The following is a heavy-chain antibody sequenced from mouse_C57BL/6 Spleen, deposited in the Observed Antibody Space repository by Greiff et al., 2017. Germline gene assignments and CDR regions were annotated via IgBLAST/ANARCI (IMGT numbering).Heavy chain of an antibody. Sequence: EVNLVESGEGLVKPGGSLKLSCAASGFTFSSYAMSWVRQTPEKRLEWVAYISRGGDYIYYADTVKGRFTISRDNARNTLYLQMSSLKSEDTAMYYCTSRTGHYAMDYWGQGTSVTVSS. CDR3: TSRTGHYAMDY. CDR2: ISRGGDYI. J-gene: IGHJ4*01. V-gene: IGHV5S21*01. D-gene: IGHD4-1*01. CDR1: GFTFSSYA.